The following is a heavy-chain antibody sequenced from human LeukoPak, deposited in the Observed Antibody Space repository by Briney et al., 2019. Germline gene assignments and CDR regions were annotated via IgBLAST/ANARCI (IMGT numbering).Heavy chain of an antibody. CDR2: INWNGGSA. D-gene: IGHD3-22*01. V-gene: IGHV3-20*04. Sequence: GGSLRLSCAASGFTFDDYGMSWVRQAPGKGLEGVSGINWNGGSAGYADSVKGRFTISRDNAKNSLYLQMNSLRAEDTALYYCARARGDSSGYYYSSLDYWGQGTLVPVSS. CDR3: ARARGDSSGYYYSSLDY. J-gene: IGHJ4*02. CDR1: GFTFDDYG.